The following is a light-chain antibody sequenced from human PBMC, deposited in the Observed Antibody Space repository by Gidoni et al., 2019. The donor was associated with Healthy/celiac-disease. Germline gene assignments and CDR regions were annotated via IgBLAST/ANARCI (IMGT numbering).Light chain of an antibody. V-gene: IGKV3-11*01. CDR1: QSVSSY. Sequence: EIVLTQSPATLSLSPGERATLSCRASQSVSSYLAWYQQKPGQAPRLLIYAASNRATGIPARFSGSGSGTDFTLTISSLEPEDFAVYYCQQRSNWPPSLTCGGGTKVEIK. J-gene: IGKJ4*01. CDR2: AAS. CDR3: QQRSNWPPSLT.